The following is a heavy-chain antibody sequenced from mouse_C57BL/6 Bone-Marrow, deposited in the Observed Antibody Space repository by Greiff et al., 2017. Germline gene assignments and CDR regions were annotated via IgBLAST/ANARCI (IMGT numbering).Heavy chain of an antibody. CDR3: ARPRRDFDY. CDR1: GYTFTDYY. J-gene: IGHJ2*01. CDR2: INPYNGGT. Sequence: VQLKESGPVLVKPGASVKMSCKASGYTFTDYYMNWVKQSHGKSLEWIGVINPYNGGTSYNQKFKGKATLTVDKSSSTAYMELNSLTSEDSAVYYCARPRRDFDYWGQGTTLTVSS. V-gene: IGHV1-19*01.